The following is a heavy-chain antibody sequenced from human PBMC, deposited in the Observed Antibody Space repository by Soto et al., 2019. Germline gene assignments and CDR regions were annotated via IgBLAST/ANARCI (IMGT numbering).Heavy chain of an antibody. CDR1: GYGFTTYG. V-gene: IGHV1-18*01. J-gene: IGHJ4*02. Sequence: QVHLVQSGAEVKKPGASVKVSCKGSGYGFTTYGITWVRQAPGQGLEWMAWISAHNGNTNYAQKAQGRVTVTRDTSTSTAYMELRSLRNDATAVYYCARGRYGDYWGQGALVTVSS. CDR3: ARGRYGDY. CDR2: ISAHNGNT. D-gene: IGHD1-1*01.